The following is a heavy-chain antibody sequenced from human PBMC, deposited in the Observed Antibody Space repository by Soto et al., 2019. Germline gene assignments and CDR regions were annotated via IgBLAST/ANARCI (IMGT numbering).Heavy chain of an antibody. CDR1: GGSISSYY. V-gene: IGHV4-59*01. D-gene: IGHD2-15*01. Sequence: PSETLSLTCTVSGGSISSYYWSWIRQPPGKGLEWIGYIYYSGSTNYNPSLKSRVTISVDTSKNQFSLKLSSVTAADTAVYYCARVGCSGGSCYRAEYFQHRGQGTLVTVSS. J-gene: IGHJ1*01. CDR3: ARVGCSGGSCYRAEYFQH. CDR2: IYYSGST.